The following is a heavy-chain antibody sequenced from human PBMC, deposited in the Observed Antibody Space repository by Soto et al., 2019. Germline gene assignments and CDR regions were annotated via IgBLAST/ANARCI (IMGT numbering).Heavy chain of an antibody. CDR1: GGTISGYY. CDR2: IDSSGST. D-gene: IGHD3-3*01. CDR3: ARGQRFSDWFDP. J-gene: IGHJ5*02. V-gene: IGHV4-4*07. Sequence: SETLSLTCTVTGGTISGYYWTWIRQSAGGGLEWIGRIDSSGSTNYNPSLKSRVTISLDTSMNHFSLRLSSVTAADTAVYYCARGQRFSDWFDPWGQGTLVTVSS.